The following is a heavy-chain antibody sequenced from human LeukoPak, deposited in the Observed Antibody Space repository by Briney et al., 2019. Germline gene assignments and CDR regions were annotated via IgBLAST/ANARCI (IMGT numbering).Heavy chain of an antibody. Sequence: SETLSLTCAVYGGSFSGYYWSWIRQPPGKGLEWIGEINHSGNTNYNPSLKSRVTISVDTSKNQFSLKLSSVTAADTAVYYCARVPYCGGDCPILGYFDYWGQGTLVTVSS. CDR2: INHSGNT. V-gene: IGHV4-34*01. CDR1: GGSFSGYY. D-gene: IGHD2-21*02. CDR3: ARVPYCGGDCPILGYFDY. J-gene: IGHJ4*02.